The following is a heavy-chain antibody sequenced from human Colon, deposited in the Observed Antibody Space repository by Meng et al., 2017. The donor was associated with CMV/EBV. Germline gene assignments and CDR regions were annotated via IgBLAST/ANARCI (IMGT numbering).Heavy chain of an antibody. CDR3: ARHSLTILTD. CDR1: GFSLTTTGAG. D-gene: IGHD2-8*02. J-gene: IGHJ4*02. CDR2: IHWDDDK. Sequence: ITLKGSGPALVKPTQTLTLTCTFSGFSLTTTGAGVAWVRQPPGKAPELLALIHWDDDKRYSPSLKNRLNITNDTSKNQVVLSMTDLDPADTGTFYCARHSLTILTDWGQGALVTVSS. V-gene: IGHV2-5*02.